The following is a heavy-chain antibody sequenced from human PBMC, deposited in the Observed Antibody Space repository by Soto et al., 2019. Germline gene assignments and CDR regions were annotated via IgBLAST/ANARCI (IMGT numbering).Heavy chain of an antibody. J-gene: IGHJ3*02. Sequence: SETLSLTCAVYGGSFSGYYWSWIRQPPGKGLEWIGEINHSGSTNYNPSLKSRFTISVDTSKNQFSLKLGSVTAADTAVYYCARGLAGDSGAFDIWGQGTMVTVSS. CDR1: GGSFSGYY. CDR2: INHSGST. CDR3: ARGLAGDSGAFDI. V-gene: IGHV4-34*01. D-gene: IGHD3-10*01.